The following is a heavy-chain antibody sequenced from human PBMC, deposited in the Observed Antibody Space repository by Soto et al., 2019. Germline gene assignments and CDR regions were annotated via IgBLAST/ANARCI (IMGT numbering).Heavy chain of an antibody. J-gene: IGHJ2*01. CDR1: SGSISTNNW. Sequence: QVQLQESGPGLVKPSGTLSLTCAVSSGSISTNNWWSWVRQPPGKGLEWIGEIHHSGTTNYNPSRKSRVTMSVDKSKNQCSLKLNPVTAADTAVYYCATGGSYCSSTSCLYWYLELWGRGTLVSVSS. CDR3: ATGGSYCSSTSCLYWYLEL. CDR2: IHHSGTT. V-gene: IGHV4-4*02. D-gene: IGHD2-2*01.